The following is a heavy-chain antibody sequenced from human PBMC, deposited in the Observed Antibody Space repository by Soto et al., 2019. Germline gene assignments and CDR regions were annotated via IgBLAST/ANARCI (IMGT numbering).Heavy chain of an antibody. CDR1: GGSISSGSYY. V-gene: IGHV4-39*01. Sequence: PSETLSLTCTVSGGSISSGSYYWGWIRQQPGKGKEWIGSSYYSRRTYYNKSLKCRVTISVDTSKNQFCLKLSSVTAADTAVYYCARQGYYGSGSYYNRYYYYYMDVWGKGTTVTVSS. J-gene: IGHJ6*03. CDR2: SYYSRRT. CDR3: ARQGYYGSGSYYNRYYYYYMDV. D-gene: IGHD3-10*01.